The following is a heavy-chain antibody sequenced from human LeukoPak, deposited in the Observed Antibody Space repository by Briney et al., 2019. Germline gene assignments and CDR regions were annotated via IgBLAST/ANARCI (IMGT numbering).Heavy chain of an antibody. J-gene: IGHJ4*02. V-gene: IGHV3-66*02. Sequence: PGGSLRLSCAASGFTVSNDYMAWVRQDPGKGLEWVSLIYADGTTFYTDSVKGRFTMSRDNSKNTLYLQMGGLRPEDMAVYYCATEEPSGGYGYWGQGTRVTVSS. D-gene: IGHD1-26*01. CDR3: ATEEPSGGYGY. CDR1: GFTVSNDY. CDR2: IYADGTT.